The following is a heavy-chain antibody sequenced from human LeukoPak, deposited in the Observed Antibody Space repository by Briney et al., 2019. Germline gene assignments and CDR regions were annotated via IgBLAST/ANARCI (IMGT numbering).Heavy chain of an antibody. D-gene: IGHD3-10*01. V-gene: IGHV3-23*01. Sequence: GGSLRLSCAASGSPFTTYTMAWVRQAPGGGLEWVSCISGDGGGTYYADSVKGRFAISRDNSKSTLYLQMNSLRTEDTAVYYCAKEEYYGSGSLEDTWGQGTMVAVYS. J-gene: IGHJ3*02. CDR1: GSPFTTYT. CDR2: ISGDGGGT. CDR3: AKEEYYGSGSLEDT.